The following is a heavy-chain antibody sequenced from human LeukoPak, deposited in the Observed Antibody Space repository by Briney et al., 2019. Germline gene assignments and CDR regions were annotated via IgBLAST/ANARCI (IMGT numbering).Heavy chain of an antibody. CDR1: GFTFSSYW. Sequence: GGSLRLSCAASGFTFSSYWMSWVRQAPGKGLEWVANMNQDGSEKYYVDSMKGRFTISRDNAKNSLYLQMNSLRAEDTAVYYCARDMDIVVVPAAGDYYYYGMDVWGQGTTVTVSS. J-gene: IGHJ6*02. CDR3: ARDMDIVVVPAAGDYYYYGMDV. CDR2: MNQDGSEK. D-gene: IGHD2-2*03. V-gene: IGHV3-7*01.